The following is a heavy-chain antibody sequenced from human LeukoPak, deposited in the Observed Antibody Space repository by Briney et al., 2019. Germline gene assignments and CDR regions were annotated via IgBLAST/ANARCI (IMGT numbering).Heavy chain of an antibody. Sequence: GGSLRLSCAASGFTFSSYAMSWVRQAPGKGLEWVSAISGSGGSTYYADSVKGRFTISRDNSKNTLYLQMNSLRAEDAAVYYCAKGLKKQWLANWFDPWGQGTLVTVSS. CDR2: ISGSGGST. CDR3: AKGLKKQWLANWFDP. V-gene: IGHV3-23*01. D-gene: IGHD6-19*01. CDR1: GFTFSSYA. J-gene: IGHJ5*02.